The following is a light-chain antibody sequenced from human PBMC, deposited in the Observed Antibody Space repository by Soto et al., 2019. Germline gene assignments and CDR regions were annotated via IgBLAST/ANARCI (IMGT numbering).Light chain of an antibody. CDR2: GPS. CDR1: QSISSS. V-gene: IGKV3-15*01. Sequence: ILMPPSPATLSVSPGERATLSCRASQSISSSLVWYQQKPGQAPILLIYGPSTRATGIPARFSGSGSGTEFTLNHSRLQSEDVAVYDCQQYYRWPGTFGQGTKVEIK. CDR3: QQYYRWPGT. J-gene: IGKJ1*01.